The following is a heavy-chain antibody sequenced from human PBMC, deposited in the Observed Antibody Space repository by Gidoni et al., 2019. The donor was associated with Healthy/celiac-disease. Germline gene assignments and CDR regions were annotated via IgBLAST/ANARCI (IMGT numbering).Heavy chain of an antibody. CDR2: INPNSGGT. J-gene: IGHJ1*01. CDR3: AAKGLTTVTTVEYFQH. CDR1: GYTFTGYY. D-gene: IGHD4-17*01. Sequence: QVQLVQSGAEVKKPGASVKVSCTASGYTFTGYYMHWVRQAPGQGLEWMGRINPNSGGTNYAQKFQGRVTMTRDTSISTAYMELSRLRSDDTAVYYCAAKGLTTVTTVEYFQHWGQGTLVTVSS. V-gene: IGHV1-2*06.